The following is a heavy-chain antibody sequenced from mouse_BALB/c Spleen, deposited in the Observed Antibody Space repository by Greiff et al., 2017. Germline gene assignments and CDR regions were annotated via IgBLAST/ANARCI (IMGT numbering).Heavy chain of an antibody. CDR3: ARDYRGPMDY. CDR1: GYSFTSYY. CDR2: IFPGSGNT. V-gene: IGHV1-66*01. D-gene: IGHD2-14*01. Sequence: VQLQESGPELVKPGASVKISCKASGYSFTSYYIHWVKQRPGQGLEWIGWIFPGSGNTKYNEKFKGKATLTADTSSSTAYMQLSSLTSEDSAVYFCARDYRGPMDYWGQGTSVTVSS. J-gene: IGHJ4*01.